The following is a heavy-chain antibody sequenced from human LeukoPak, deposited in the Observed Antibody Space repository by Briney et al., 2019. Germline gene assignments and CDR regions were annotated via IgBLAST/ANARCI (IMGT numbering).Heavy chain of an antibody. D-gene: IGHD3-10*01. V-gene: IGHV1-2*02. CDR2: INPNSGGT. J-gene: IGHJ4*02. CDR3: AREVSYGAGFDC. CDR1: GYTFTGYY. Sequence: ASVKVSCKASGYTFTGYYMHWVRQAPGQGLEWMGWINPNSGGTNYAQKFQGRVTMTRDTSISTAYMELSRLRSDDTAVYYCAREVSYGAGFDCWGQGTLVTVSS.